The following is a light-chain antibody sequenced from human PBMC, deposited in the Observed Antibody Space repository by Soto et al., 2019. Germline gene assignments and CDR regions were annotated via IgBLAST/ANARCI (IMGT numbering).Light chain of an antibody. CDR3: QQYASSAT. CDR1: QTVSSSY. J-gene: IGKJ5*01. CDR2: DAT. V-gene: IGKV3-20*01. Sequence: EIVLTQSPGTLSLSPGERATLSCRASQTVSSSYLAWYQQKPGQAPRLLIYDATSRATGISDRFSGSGSGTDFTLTVSRVEPEDFAVYYCQQYASSATFGQGTRLEFK.